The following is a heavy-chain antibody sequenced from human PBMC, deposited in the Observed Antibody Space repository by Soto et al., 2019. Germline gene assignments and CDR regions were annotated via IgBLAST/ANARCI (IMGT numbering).Heavy chain of an antibody. CDR3: ARVIDYGDTYDY. D-gene: IGHD4-17*01. V-gene: IGHV1-3*01. CDR1: GYTFTSYA. J-gene: IGHJ4*02. Sequence: ASVKVSCKASGYTFTSYAMHWVRQAPGQRLEWMGWINAGNGNTKYSQKFQGRVTITRDTSASTAYMELSSLRSEDTAVYYCARVIDYGDTYDYWGQGALVTVSS. CDR2: INAGNGNT.